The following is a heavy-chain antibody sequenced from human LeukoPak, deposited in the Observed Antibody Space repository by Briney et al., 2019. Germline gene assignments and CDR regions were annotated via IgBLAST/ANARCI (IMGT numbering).Heavy chain of an antibody. Sequence: QAGGALRLSCADSGFTFSSYWMHWGRHAPGKGLVWVSRINSGASTTNYADSVKGRLTITRDNAKNTLYLQMSSLRAEDTAVYYCARGVGGNDDYWGQGALVTVSS. CDR2: INSGASTT. CDR1: GFTFSSYW. D-gene: IGHD4-23*01. CDR3: ARGVGGNDDY. J-gene: IGHJ4*02. V-gene: IGHV3-74*01.